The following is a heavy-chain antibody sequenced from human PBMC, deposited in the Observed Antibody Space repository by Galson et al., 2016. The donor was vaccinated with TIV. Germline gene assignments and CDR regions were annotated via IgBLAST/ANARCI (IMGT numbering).Heavy chain of an antibody. CDR2: IWYDGTNT. Sequence: SLRLSCAASGFTFSSFGMHWVRQAPSKGLEWVALIWYDGTNTYYADSVKGRFTISRDNSKNTLYVQMNSLRAVDTAVYYCARAPDYGGNFGGTGYIHSYSFRDSGQPTLVTRSS. J-gene: IGHJ4*02. CDR3: ARAPDYGGNFGGTGYIHSYSFRD. CDR1: GFTFSSFG. V-gene: IGHV3-33*01. D-gene: IGHD4-23*01.